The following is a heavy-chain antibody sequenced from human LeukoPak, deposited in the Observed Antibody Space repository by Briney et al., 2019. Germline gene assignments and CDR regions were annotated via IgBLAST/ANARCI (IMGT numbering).Heavy chain of an antibody. CDR3: ARGSGGRWYNWFDP. Sequence: SETLSLTCAVYGGSFSGYYWSWIRQPPGKGLEWIGEINHSGSTNYNPSLKSRVTISVDTSKNQFSLKLSSVTAADAAVYYCARGSGGRWYNWFDPWGQGTLVTVSS. CDR2: INHSGST. D-gene: IGHD2-15*01. J-gene: IGHJ5*02. CDR1: GGSFSGYY. V-gene: IGHV4-34*01.